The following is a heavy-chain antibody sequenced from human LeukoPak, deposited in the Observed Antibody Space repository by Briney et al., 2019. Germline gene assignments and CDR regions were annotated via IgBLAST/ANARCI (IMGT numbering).Heavy chain of an antibody. V-gene: IGHV3-21*01. CDR3: ARDHGAFEAGYGY. CDR2: ISSSSSYI. CDR1: GFTFSSYS. J-gene: IGHJ4*02. Sequence: GGSLRLSCAASGFTFSSYSMNWVRQAPGKGLEWVSSISSSSSYIYYADSVKGRFTISRDNAKNSLYLQMNSLRAEDTAVYYCARDHGAFEAGYGYWGQGTLVTVSS. D-gene: IGHD5-18*01.